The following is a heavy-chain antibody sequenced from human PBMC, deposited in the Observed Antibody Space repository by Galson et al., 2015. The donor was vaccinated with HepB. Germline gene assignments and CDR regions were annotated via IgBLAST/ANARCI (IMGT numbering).Heavy chain of an antibody. Sequence: SLRLSCAASGFTFSSYSMNWVRQAPGKGLEWVSSISSSSSYIYYADSVKGRFTISRDNAKNSLYLQMNSLRAEDTAVYYCARVLTMIGGDAFDIWGQGTMVTVSS. CDR1: GFTFSSYS. CDR3: ARVLTMIGGDAFDI. CDR2: ISSSSSYI. V-gene: IGHV3-21*01. D-gene: IGHD3-22*01. J-gene: IGHJ3*02.